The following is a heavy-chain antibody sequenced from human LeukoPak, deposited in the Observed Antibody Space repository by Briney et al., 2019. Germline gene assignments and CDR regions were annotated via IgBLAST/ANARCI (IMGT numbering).Heavy chain of an antibody. J-gene: IGHJ6*03. CDR1: GGTFSSYT. CDR2: IIPILGIA. V-gene: IGHV1-69*04. Sequence: SVKVSCKASGGTFSSYTISWVRQAPGQGLEWMGRIIPILGIANYAQKFQGRVTITADKSTSTAYMELSSLRSEDTAVYYCARDHGERYYDYNYMDVWGKGTTVTVSS. CDR3: ARDHGERYYDYNYMDV. D-gene: IGHD4-17*01.